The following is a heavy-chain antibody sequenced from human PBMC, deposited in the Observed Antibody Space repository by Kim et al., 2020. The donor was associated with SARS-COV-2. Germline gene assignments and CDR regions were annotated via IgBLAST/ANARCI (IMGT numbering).Heavy chain of an antibody. Sequence: SLRGRFTISRDNAKNSLYLQMSSLRDEDTALYYCARGYGFWSGSLYYFDYWGQGILVTVSS. CDR3: ARGYGFWSGSLYYFDY. D-gene: IGHD3-3*01. J-gene: IGHJ4*02. V-gene: IGHV3-48*02.